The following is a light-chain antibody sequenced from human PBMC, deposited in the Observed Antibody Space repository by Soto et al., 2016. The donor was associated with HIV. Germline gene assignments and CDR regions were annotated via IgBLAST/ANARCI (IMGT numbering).Light chain of an antibody. J-gene: IGKJ1*01. CDR2: SAS. Sequence: DIQMTQSPSSLSASIGDRVTITCRASQGITSDLGWYQQKPGKAPKRLIYSASSLQSGVPSRFSGSGSGTEFTLTISSLQPEDFATYYCQQYNSYPWTFGQGTKVEIK. CDR1: QGITSD. V-gene: IGKV1-17*01. CDR3: QQYNSYPWT.